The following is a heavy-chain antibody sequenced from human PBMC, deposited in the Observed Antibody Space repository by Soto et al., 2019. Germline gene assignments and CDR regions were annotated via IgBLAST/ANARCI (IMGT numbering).Heavy chain of an antibody. J-gene: IGHJ6*02. Sequence: PGESLKISCKGSGYSFTSYWISWVRQMPGKGLEWMGRIDPSDSYTNYSPSFQGHVTISADKSISTAYLQWSSLKASDTAMYYCARPNGGRSTNWNYVHYYYYGMDVWGQGTTDTVSS. CDR1: GYSFTSYW. V-gene: IGHV5-10-1*01. D-gene: IGHD1-7*01. CDR2: IDPSDSYT. CDR3: ARPNGGRSTNWNYVHYYYYGMDV.